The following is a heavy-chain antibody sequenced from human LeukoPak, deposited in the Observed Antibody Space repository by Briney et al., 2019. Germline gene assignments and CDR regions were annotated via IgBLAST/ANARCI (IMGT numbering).Heavy chain of an antibody. D-gene: IGHD5-12*01. J-gene: IGHJ4*02. CDR2: SSAYNGNT. V-gene: IGHV1-18*04. CDR3: ARDKGSGYDFDY. CDR1: GYTVTSYG. Sequence: ASVKVSCKASGYTVTSYGISWVRRAPGQGLEWRGWSSAYNGNTNYAQKLQGRVTITTDTSTSTAYMELRSLRSGDTAVYYCARDKGSGYDFDYWGQGTLVTVSS.